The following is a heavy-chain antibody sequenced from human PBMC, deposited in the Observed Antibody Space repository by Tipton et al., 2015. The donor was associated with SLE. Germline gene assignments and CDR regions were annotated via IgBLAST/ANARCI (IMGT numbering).Heavy chain of an antibody. Sequence: TLSLTCTVSGDSINSHYWSWIRQPAGKGLQWIGRIYTSGSTNYNPSLKSRVTMSVDTSKNQFSLKLSSVTAADTAVYYCARDSIYYDILTGYYDNDYYYGMDVWGQGTTVTVSS. CDR3: ARDSIYYDILTGYYDNDYYYGMDV. V-gene: IGHV4-4*07. D-gene: IGHD3-9*01. J-gene: IGHJ6*02. CDR2: IYTSGST. CDR1: GDSINSHY.